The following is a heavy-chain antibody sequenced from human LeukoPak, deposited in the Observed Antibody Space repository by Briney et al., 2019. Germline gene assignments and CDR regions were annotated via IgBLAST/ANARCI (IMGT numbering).Heavy chain of an antibody. D-gene: IGHD2-21*01. V-gene: IGHV3-13*04. CDR1: GFTFSSYD. J-gene: IGHJ2*01. Sequence: GGSLRLSCAASGFTFSSYDMHWVRQGTGKGLEWVSVIGTAGDTYYPGSVKGRFAISRENDKNSLYLQMNRLRAGDTAVYYCARSEAYGYRYFDLWGRGTLVTVSS. CDR2: IGTAGDT. CDR3: ARSEAYGYRYFDL.